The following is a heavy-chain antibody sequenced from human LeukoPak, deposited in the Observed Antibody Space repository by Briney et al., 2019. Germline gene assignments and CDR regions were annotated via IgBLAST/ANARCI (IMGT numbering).Heavy chain of an antibody. J-gene: IGHJ5*02. CDR1: XXTXXSNY. V-gene: IGHV3-53*01. D-gene: IGHD6-13*01. CDR3: ARASMIAAAGTGAISYWFDP. Sequence: AXSXXTXXSNYMSWVRQAPGKGLEWVSVIYSGGSTYYADSGKGRFTISRDNSKNTLCVEMNSLRGEDTAVYYCARASMIAAAGTGAISYWFDPWGQGTLVTVSS. CDR2: IYSGGST.